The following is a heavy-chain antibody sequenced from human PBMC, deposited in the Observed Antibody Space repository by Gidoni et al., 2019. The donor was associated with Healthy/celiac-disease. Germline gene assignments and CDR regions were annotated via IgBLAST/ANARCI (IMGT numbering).Heavy chain of an antibody. D-gene: IGHD2-2*01. V-gene: IGHV4-39*01. Sequence: GLEWIGSIYYSGSTYYNPSLKSRVTISVDTSKNQFSLKLSSVTAADTAVYYCARHDLEYQLPYYFDYWGQGTLVTVSS. J-gene: IGHJ4*02. CDR3: ARHDLEYQLPYYFDY. CDR2: IYYSGST.